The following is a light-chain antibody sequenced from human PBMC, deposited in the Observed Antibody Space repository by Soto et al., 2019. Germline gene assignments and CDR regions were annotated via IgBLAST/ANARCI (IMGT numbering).Light chain of an antibody. J-gene: IGKJ4*01. CDR3: QQRSNWPPLT. CDR1: QSVSSY. Sequence: EIVLTQSPATLSLSPGERATLSCRASQSVSSYLAWYQQKPGQAPRLLIYDASNRATSIPVRFSGSGSGTDFTLTISSLEPEDFAVYYCQQRSNWPPLTFGGGTKVEIK. V-gene: IGKV3-11*01. CDR2: DAS.